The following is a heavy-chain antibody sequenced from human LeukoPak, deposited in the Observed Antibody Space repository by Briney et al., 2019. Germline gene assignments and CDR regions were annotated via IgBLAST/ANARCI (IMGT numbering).Heavy chain of an antibody. Sequence: ASVKVSCKTSGYTFTDYYIHWVRQAPGQGLEWMGWIVPNSGGTKYAQKFQGRVTMTRDTSISTAYMELSRLRYDDTAVYYCAILGATSFDYWGQGALVTVSS. CDR3: AILGATSFDY. CDR1: GYTFTDYY. J-gene: IGHJ4*02. V-gene: IGHV1-2*02. CDR2: IVPNSGGT. D-gene: IGHD1-26*01.